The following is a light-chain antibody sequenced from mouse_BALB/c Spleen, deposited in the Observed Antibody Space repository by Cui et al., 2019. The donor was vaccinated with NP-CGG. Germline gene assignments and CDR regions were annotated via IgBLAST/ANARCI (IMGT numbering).Light chain of an antibody. V-gene: IGLV1*01. CDR1: TGAVTTSNY. J-gene: IGLJ1*01. Sequence: QAVVTQESALTTSPGETVTLTCRSSTGAVTTSNYANWVQEKPDHLFNGLIGGTNNRAPGVPARFSGSLIGDKAALTITGAQTEDEAIYFCALWYSNHWVFGGGTKLTAL. CDR3: ALWYSNHWV. CDR2: GTN.